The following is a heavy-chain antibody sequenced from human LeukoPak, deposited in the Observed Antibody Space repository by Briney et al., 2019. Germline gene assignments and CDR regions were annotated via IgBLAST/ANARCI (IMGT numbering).Heavy chain of an antibody. CDR3: ARVSWYGSGNSINFDC. CDR2: ISYSATII. D-gene: IGHD3-10*01. Sequence: GGSLRLSCAASGFTLNDYYMSWIRQAPGKGLEWISYISYSATIIEYADSVKGRFTISRDNAKNSLYLEMNSLRADDTAVYYCARVSWYGSGNSINFDCWGQGALVSVSS. V-gene: IGHV3-11*01. CDR1: GFTLNDYY. J-gene: IGHJ4*02.